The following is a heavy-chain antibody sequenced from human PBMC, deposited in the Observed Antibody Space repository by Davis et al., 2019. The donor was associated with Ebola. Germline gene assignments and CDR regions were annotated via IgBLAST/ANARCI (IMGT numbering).Heavy chain of an antibody. Sequence: GGSLRLSCVASGFTFTTSTMHWVRQAPGKGLEWVALISSDGSREYYADSVEGRFTISKDNSGNTLYLQMDSLRPDDTAVYYCARDFFEYSSSSFSDYWGQGTLVTVSS. J-gene: IGHJ4*02. CDR1: GFTFTTST. CDR3: ARDFFEYSSSSFSDY. D-gene: IGHD6-6*01. CDR2: ISSDGSRE. V-gene: IGHV3-30*03.